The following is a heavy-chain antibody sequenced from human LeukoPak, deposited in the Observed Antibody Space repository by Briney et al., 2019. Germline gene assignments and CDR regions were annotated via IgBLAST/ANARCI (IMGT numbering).Heavy chain of an antibody. J-gene: IGHJ4*02. CDR2: ISNDGGT. CDR1: GFTVSTYY. Sequence: QAGGSLRLSCAASGFTVSTYYMSWVRQAPGKGLESVSVISNDGGTYYADSVKGRFTISRDNAKNSLYLQMNSLRAEDTAVYYCARNGWLYYFDYWGQGTLVTVSS. D-gene: IGHD3-10*01. CDR3: ARNGWLYYFDY. V-gene: IGHV3-53*01.